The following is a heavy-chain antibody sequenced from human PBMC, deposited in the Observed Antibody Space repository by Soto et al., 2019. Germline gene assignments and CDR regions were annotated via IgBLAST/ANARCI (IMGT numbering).Heavy chain of an antibody. V-gene: IGHV4-31*03. Sequence: QVQLQESGPGLVKPSQTLSLTCTVSGASISSGGYYWGWIRQHPGKGLEWIGYIYYSGSTYYNPSLKIRVAISVDTSKNHFPLKLSSVTAADPAVYYCAREPSPWGQGTLVTVSS. CDR1: GASISSGGYY. CDR2: IYYSGST. J-gene: IGHJ5*02. CDR3: AREPSP.